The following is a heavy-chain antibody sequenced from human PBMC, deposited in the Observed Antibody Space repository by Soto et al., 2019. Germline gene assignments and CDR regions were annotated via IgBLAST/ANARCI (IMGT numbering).Heavy chain of an antibody. CDR1: GGSLSSSNW. V-gene: IGHV4-4*02. D-gene: IGHD4-17*01. CDR3: VHHGGDPSYHDF. CDR2: IFYSGST. Sequence: QVQLQESGPGLVNPSGTLSLTCAVSGGSLSSSNWWSWVRQPPGKTLEWLGEIFYSGSTKYNPSLNNRVTISADQSKNRLSLRLTSVSAAHPAVYYCVHHGGDPSYHDFWGQGMLVTVSS. J-gene: IGHJ4*02.